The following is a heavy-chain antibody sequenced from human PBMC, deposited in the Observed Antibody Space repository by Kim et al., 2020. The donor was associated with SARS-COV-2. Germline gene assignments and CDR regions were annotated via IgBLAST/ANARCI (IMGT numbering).Heavy chain of an antibody. CDR3: AREGCSSTSCYWYLDAFDI. V-gene: IGHV3-11*06. D-gene: IGHD2-2*01. Sequence: GRLPISRDNAKNSLYLQMNSLRAEDTAVYYCAREGCSSTSCYWYLDAFDIWGQGTMVTVSS. J-gene: IGHJ3*02.